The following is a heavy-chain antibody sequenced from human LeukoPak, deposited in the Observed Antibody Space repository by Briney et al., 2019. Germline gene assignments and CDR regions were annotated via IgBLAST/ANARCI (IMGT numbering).Heavy chain of an antibody. CDR1: GFTFSRYW. Sequence: GGSLRLSCAASGFTFSRYWMTWFRQAPGKGLEWVANIKQDGSEKYYVDSVKGRFTISRDNAKNSLYLQMNSLRAEDTAVYYCAREDYDILTDYLRCMDVWGQGTTVTVSS. CDR2: IKQDGSEK. J-gene: IGHJ6*02. D-gene: IGHD3-9*01. CDR3: AREDYDILTDYLRCMDV. V-gene: IGHV3-7*01.